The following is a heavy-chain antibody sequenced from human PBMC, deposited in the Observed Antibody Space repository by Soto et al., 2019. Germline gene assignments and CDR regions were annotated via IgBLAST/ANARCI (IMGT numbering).Heavy chain of an antibody. Sequence: KPSETLSLTCTVSGGSISSGGYYWSWIRQHPGKGLEWIGYIYYSGSTYYNPSLKSRVTISVDTSKNQFSLKLSSVTAADTAVYYCARDRSPTVTLDAWGQGTLVTVSS. CDR1: GGSISSGGYY. D-gene: IGHD4-17*01. V-gene: IGHV4-31*03. CDR2: IYYSGST. CDR3: ARDRSPTVTLDA. J-gene: IGHJ5*02.